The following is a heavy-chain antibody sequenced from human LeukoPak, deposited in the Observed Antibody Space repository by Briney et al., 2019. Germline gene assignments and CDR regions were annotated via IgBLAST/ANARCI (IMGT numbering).Heavy chain of an antibody. CDR3: ARGVVVVVAATSNCFDP. V-gene: IGHV3-30*04. CDR2: ISYDGSNK. CDR1: GFTFSSYA. Sequence: GGSLRLSCAASGFTFSSYAMHWVRQAPGKGLEWVAVISYDGSNKYYADSVKGRFTISRDNSKNTLYLQVNSLRAEDTAIYYCARGVVVVVAATSNCFDPWGQGTLVTVSS. J-gene: IGHJ5*02. D-gene: IGHD2-15*01.